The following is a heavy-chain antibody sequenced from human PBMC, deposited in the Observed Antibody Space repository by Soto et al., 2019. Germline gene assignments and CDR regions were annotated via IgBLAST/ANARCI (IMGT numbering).Heavy chain of an antibody. Sequence: PGGSLRLSCVASGFTFSSYAMSWVRQAPGKGLEWVSAISGSGGSTHYADSVKGRFTISRDNSKNTLYLQMNSLRAEDTAVYYCAKDKWAYYYFDYWGQGTLVTVSS. CDR1: GFTFSSYA. D-gene: IGHD1-26*01. CDR2: ISGSGGST. CDR3: AKDKWAYYYFDY. J-gene: IGHJ4*02. V-gene: IGHV3-23*01.